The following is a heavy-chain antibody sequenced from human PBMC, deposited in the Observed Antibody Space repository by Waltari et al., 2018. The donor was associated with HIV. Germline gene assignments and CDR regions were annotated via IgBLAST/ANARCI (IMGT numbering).Heavy chain of an antibody. CDR2: IYYSGAT. CDR1: GGSISSSSYY. D-gene: IGHD5-18*01. CDR3: ARVQTGVDTAMVNRYFDL. J-gene: IGHJ2*01. V-gene: IGHV4-39*01. Sequence: QLQLQESGPGLVKPSETLSLTCTVSGGSISSSSYYWGWIRQPPGKGLEWIGSIYYSGATHSNPSLKSRVTISVDTSKNQFSLKLSSVTAADTAVYYCARVQTGVDTAMVNRYFDLWGRGTLVTVSS.